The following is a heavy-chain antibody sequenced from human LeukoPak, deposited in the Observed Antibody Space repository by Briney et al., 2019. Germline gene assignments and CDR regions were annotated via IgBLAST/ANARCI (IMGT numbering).Heavy chain of an antibody. Sequence: SETLSLTCTVSGGSISSYYWSWIRQPAGKGLEWIGRIYTSGSTNYNPSLKSRVTMSVDTSKNQFSLKLSSVTAADTAVYYCASSYYYYDSSGYYSRWFDPWGQGTLVTVSS. CDR1: GGSISSYY. CDR2: IYTSGST. V-gene: IGHV4-4*07. CDR3: ASSYYYYDSSGYYSRWFDP. J-gene: IGHJ5*02. D-gene: IGHD3-22*01.